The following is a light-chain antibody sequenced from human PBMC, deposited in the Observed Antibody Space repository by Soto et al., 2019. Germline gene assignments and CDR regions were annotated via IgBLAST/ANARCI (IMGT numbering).Light chain of an antibody. CDR2: SAS. J-gene: IGKJ5*01. V-gene: IGKV3-20*01. CDR3: QQYGKSPNT. CDR1: QRVNNNY. Sequence: EILLTQAPGTLSLSPGERATFSCRASQRVNNNYLAWYQQKPGQAPRLLIYSASGRASGIPNRFSGSGSGTDFTLTISALEPEDFAVYYCQQYGKSPNTFGQRIRLEIK.